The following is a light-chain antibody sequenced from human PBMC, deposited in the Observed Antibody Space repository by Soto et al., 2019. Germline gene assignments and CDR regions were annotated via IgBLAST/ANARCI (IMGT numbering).Light chain of an antibody. Sequence: EIVLTQSPGTLSLSPGERATLSCRASQSVYKNFLAWYQQKPGQAPRLLINGASNRETGIPDRFSGSGSGTDFSLTIDRLEPEDFAVYFCQQDGSSPPTFGGGTKVAIK. J-gene: IGKJ4*01. V-gene: IGKV3-20*01. CDR2: GAS. CDR1: QSVYKNF. CDR3: QQDGSSPPT.